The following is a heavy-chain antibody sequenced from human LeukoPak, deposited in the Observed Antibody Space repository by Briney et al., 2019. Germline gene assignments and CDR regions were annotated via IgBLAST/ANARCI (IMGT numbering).Heavy chain of an antibody. CDR3: ARGVRVVPAALNWFDP. V-gene: IGHV1-3*01. J-gene: IGHJ5*02. CDR2: INAGNGNT. CDR1: GYTLTSYA. D-gene: IGHD2-2*01. Sequence: ASVKVSCKASGYTLTSYAMHWVRQAPGQRLEWMGWINAGNGNTKYSQKFQGRVTITRDTSASTAYMELSSLRSEDTAVYYCARGVRVVPAALNWFDPWGQGTLVTVSS.